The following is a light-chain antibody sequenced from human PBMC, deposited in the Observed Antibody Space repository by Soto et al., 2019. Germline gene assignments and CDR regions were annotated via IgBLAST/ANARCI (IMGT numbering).Light chain of an antibody. Sequence: DLQMTQSPSSLSASVGDRVTITCRASQSISSYLNWYQQKPGKAPKLLIYAASSLQSGVPSRFRGIASGADFTLTISSLQPEDFATYYCQQSYSTPRAFGPGTKGDI. V-gene: IGKV1-39*01. CDR2: AAS. CDR1: QSISSY. CDR3: QQSYSTPRA. J-gene: IGKJ3*01.